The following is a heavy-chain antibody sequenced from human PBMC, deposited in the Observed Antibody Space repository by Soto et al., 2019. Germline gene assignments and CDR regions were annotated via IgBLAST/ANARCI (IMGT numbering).Heavy chain of an antibody. J-gene: IGHJ3*02. CDR2: IKPDGSDK. CDR1: GFSFYNYW. V-gene: IGHV3-7*02. CDR3: ARGSSNAFDI. Sequence: EVQLVESGGGLVQPGEPLRLSCAASGFSFYNYWMNWVRQAPGKGPEWVANIKPDGSDKNYVDSVKGRFTISRDNAKNSLFLQMNSLRAEDTAVYYCARGSSNAFDIWGQGTMVTVSS.